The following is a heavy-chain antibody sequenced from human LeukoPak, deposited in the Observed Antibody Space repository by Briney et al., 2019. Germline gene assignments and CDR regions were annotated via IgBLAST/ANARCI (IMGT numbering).Heavy chain of an antibody. D-gene: IGHD3-9*01. J-gene: IGHJ5*02. CDR3: AREDYDILTGYPSNGWFDP. V-gene: IGHV4-30-2*01. CDR2: IYHSGST. CDR1: GGSISSGGCS. Sequence: PSQTLSLTCAVSGGSISSGGCSWSWIRQPPGKGLEWIGYIYHSGSTYYNPSLKSRVTISVDTSKDQFSLKLSSVTAADTAVYYCAREDYDILTGYPSNGWFDPWGQGTLVTVSS.